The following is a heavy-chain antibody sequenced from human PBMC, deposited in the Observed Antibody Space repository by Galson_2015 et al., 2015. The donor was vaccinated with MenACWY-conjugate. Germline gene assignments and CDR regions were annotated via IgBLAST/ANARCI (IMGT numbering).Heavy chain of an antibody. CDR2: ISYDGSNK. J-gene: IGHJ4*02. D-gene: IGHD5-24*01. V-gene: IGHV3-30*04. Sequence: SLRLSCAASGFTFSSYAMHWVRQAPGKGLEWVAVISYDGSNKYYADSVKGRFTISRDNSKNTLYLQMNSLRAEDTAVYYCAKEWATIYFDYWGQGTLATVSS. CDR3: AKEWATIYFDY. CDR1: GFTFSSYA.